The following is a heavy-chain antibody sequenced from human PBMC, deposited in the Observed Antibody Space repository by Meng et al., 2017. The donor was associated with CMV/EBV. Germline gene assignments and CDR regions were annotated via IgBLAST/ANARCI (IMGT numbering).Heavy chain of an antibody. CDR3: AREIVVVPAAIDNWFDP. D-gene: IGHD2-2*02. J-gene: IGHJ5*02. Sequence: QGDLQGSGPGLVKPSETLSLTCTVSGGSISSYYWSWIRQPAGKGLEWIGRIYTSGSTNYNPSLKSRVTMSVDTSKNQFSLKLSSVTAADTAVYYCAREIVVVPAAIDNWFDPWGQGTLVTVSS. V-gene: IGHV4-4*07. CDR1: GGSISSYY. CDR2: IYTSGST.